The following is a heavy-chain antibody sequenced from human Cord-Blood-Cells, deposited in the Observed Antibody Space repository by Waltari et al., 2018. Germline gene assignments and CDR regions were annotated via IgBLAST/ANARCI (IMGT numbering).Heavy chain of an antibody. Sequence: QVQLVQTGAEVKKPGASVKVSCKASGYTLPSYAMHWVRQAPGQRLEWMGWINAGNGNTKYSQKFQGRVTITRDTSASTSYMELSSLRSEDTAVHYWARASGSSGFDYGGQGTLVTVSS. CDR1: GYTLPSYA. CDR3: ARASGSSGFDY. J-gene: IGHJ4*02. V-gene: IGHV1-3*01. D-gene: IGHD3-10*01. CDR2: INAGNGNT.